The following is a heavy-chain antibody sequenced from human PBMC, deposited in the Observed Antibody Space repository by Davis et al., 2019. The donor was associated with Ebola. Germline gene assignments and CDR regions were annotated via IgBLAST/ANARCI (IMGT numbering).Heavy chain of an antibody. Sequence: GESLKISCAASGFPFSIYGMHWFRQAPGKGLEWVAVIWNDGSQKYYAESVEGRFIISRDNSKDTLFLQMNSLRVEDTAVYYCARGIVVVVADYFDLWGQGTLVTVSS. CDR3: ARGIVVVVADYFDL. CDR1: GFPFSIYG. J-gene: IGHJ4*02. CDR2: IWNDGSQK. D-gene: IGHD2-15*01. V-gene: IGHV3-33*08.